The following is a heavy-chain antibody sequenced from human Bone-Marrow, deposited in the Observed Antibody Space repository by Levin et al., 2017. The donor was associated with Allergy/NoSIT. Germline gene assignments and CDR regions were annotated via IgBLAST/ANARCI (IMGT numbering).Heavy chain of an antibody. J-gene: IGHJ6*02. V-gene: IGHV3-23*01. D-gene: IGHD4-23*01. CDR1: GFTFSSYA. CDR3: AKLYGGNSGRDV. CDR2: ISGSGGST. Sequence: LSLTCAASGFTFSSYAMSWVRQAPGKGLEWVSAISGSGGSTYYADSVKGRFTISRDNSKNTLYLQMNSLRAEDTAVYYCAKLYGGNSGRDVWGQGTTVTVSS.